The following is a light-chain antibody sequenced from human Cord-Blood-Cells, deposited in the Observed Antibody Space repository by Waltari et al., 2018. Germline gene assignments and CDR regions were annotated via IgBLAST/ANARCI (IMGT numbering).Light chain of an antibody. J-gene: IGLJ3*02. CDR2: YKSDSEK. CDR3: MIWHSSAWV. V-gene: IGLV5-45*02. Sequence: QAVLTQPSSLSASPGASASLTCTLRSGINVGTYRIYWYQQKPGSPPQYLLRYKSDSEKQQGYAVPSLISGSNSVSAKAGILLIAGRQCEDEADYYCMIWHSSAWVFGGGTKLTVL. CDR1: SGINVGTYR.